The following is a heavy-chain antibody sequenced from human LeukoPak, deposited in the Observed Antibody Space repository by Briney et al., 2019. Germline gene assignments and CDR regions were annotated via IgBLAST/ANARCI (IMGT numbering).Heavy chain of an antibody. CDR3: ARFLDD. CDR1: GVSTSTSNR. V-gene: IGHV4-4*02. CDR2: IYHSGST. Sequence: SETLSLTCAVSGVSTSTSNRWSWARQSPGRGLEWSGEIYHSGSTNYNPSLESRVTISVDKSKNQFSLKLSSVTAADTAVYYCARFLDDWGQGTLVTVSS. J-gene: IGHJ4*02.